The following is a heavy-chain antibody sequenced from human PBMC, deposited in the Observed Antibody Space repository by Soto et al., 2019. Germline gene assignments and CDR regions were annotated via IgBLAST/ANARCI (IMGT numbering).Heavy chain of an antibody. CDR1: GFTFSSYE. D-gene: IGHD5-12*01. J-gene: IGHJ6*02. CDR3: ARDKFGGRDGYNYVDYYYYYGMDV. CDR2: ISSSGSTI. V-gene: IGHV3-48*03. Sequence: PGGSLRLSCAASGFTFSSYEMNWVRQAPGKGLEWVSYISSSGSTIYYADSVKGRFTISRDNAKNSLYLQMNSLRAEDTAVYYCARDKFGGRDGYNYVDYYYYYGMDVWGQGTTVTVSS.